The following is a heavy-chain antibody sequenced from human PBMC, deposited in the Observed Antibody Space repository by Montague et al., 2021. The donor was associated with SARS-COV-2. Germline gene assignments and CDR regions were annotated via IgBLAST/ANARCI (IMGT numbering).Heavy chain of an antibody. V-gene: IGHV2-70*11. CDR2: IDWDDDK. Sequence: PALGKPTQTLTLTCTFSGFSLSSSGMCVSWIRQPPGKALEWLARIDWDDDKYYSTSLKTRLTISKDTSKNQVVLTMTNMDPVDTATYYCARMVAVTTSFDYWGQGTLVTVSS. CDR1: GFSLSSSGMC. CDR3: ARMVAVTTSFDY. D-gene: IGHD4-17*01. J-gene: IGHJ4*02.